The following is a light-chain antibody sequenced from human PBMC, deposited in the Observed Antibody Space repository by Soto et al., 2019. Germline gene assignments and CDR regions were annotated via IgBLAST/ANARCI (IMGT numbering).Light chain of an antibody. CDR2: KAS. CDR1: QSINGW. J-gene: IGKJ1*01. CDR3: HQYHNFPRT. Sequence: DSQLTQSPSTLSASVGDRVTITCRASQSINGWLAWYQQKPGQAPKRLIYKASTLESGAPSRFSGSGSGTEFTLTVSSLQPDDFATYYCHQYHNFPRTFGQGTKVDIK. V-gene: IGKV1-5*03.